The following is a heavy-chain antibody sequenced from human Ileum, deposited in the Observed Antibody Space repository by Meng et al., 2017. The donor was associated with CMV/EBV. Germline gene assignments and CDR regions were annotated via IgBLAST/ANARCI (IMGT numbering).Heavy chain of an antibody. Sequence: AASAFTFSGYWMHWVRRAPGKGLVWVSRINSDGSSTSYADSVKGRFTISRDNAKNTLYLQMNSLRAEDTAVYYCARGPVATFYYFDYWGQGTLVTVSS. CDR2: INSDGSST. CDR3: ARGPVATFYYFDY. CDR1: AFTFSGYW. D-gene: IGHD1-26*01. V-gene: IGHV3-74*01. J-gene: IGHJ4*02.